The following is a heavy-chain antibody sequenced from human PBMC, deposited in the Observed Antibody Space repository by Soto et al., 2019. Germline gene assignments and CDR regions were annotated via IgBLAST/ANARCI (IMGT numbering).Heavy chain of an antibody. CDR3: ARRPGSAFDI. CDR1: EFSYSSGW. CDR2: IKSKTDGGTT. V-gene: IGHV3-15*07. J-gene: IGHJ3*02. Sequence: PACSVRLTGVASEFSYSSGWLDWVHQAPGKGLEWVGRIKSKTDGGTTDYAAPVKGRFTISRDDSKNTLYLQMNSLKTEDTAVYYCARRPGSAFDIWGQGTMVTVSS. D-gene: IGHD3-10*01.